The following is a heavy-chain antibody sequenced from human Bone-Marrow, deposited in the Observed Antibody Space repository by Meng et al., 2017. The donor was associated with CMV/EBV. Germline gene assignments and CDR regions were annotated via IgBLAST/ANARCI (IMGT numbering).Heavy chain of an antibody. CDR2: IYYSGNT. CDR1: GGSFSGYY. D-gene: IGHD4-17*01. CDR3: VKGPHKNRCGERSPRVCYYGMDV. J-gene: IGHJ6*02. V-gene: IGHV4-34*01. Sequence: GSLRLSCAVYGGSFSGYYWSWIRQPPGKGLEWIGYIYYSGNTYYNPSLKSRVTISVDMSKHQFSLKLSSVTAADTAVYYCVKGPHKNRCGERSPRVCYYGMDVWGQGTTVTVSS.